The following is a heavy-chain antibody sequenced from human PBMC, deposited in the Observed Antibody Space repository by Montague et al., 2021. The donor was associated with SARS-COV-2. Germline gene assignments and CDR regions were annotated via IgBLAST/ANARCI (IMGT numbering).Heavy chain of an antibody. Sequence: SETLSLTFDVYGGSFSRYFWSWIRQPPGRGPELIGHISPTGSTRYNPSLDSRVTISLDTSKSRLSLELTSVTVADTSIYLCVGAPNEYYFDDWGQGTPVCVSS. CDR2: ISPTGST. CDR1: GGSFSRYF. V-gene: IGHV4-34*01. CDR3: VGAPNEYYFDD. J-gene: IGHJ4*02. D-gene: IGHD3-16*01.